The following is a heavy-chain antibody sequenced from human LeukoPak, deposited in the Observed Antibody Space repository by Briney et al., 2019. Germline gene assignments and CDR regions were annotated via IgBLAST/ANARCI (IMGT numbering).Heavy chain of an antibody. J-gene: IGHJ4*02. V-gene: IGHV1-46*01. CDR3: ARAGYCSGGSCYFDY. Sequence: ASVKVSCKSSGYTFSSYYMRWVRQAPGQGLEWMGIINPSGGSTRYAQKFQGRVTMTRDTYTSTVYMELTSLRSEDTAMYYCARAGYCSGGSCYFDYWGQGIVVTVSS. D-gene: IGHD2-15*01. CDR2: INPSGGST. CDR1: GYTFSSYY.